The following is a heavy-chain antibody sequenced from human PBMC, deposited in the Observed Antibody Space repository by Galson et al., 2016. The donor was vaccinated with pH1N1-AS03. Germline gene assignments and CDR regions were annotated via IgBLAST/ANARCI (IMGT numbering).Heavy chain of an antibody. CDR2: IDPSDSYI. Sequence: QSGAEVKKPGESLRISCKGSGYSFTSYWINWVRQMPGKGLEWIGRIDPSDSYINYSPAFEGRVTISSDKSTNTAYLQWNDLKSADTAVYFCATGHYYSGLYRDAFDTWGQGTRVTVSS. CDR3: ATGHYYSGLYRDAFDT. J-gene: IGHJ3*02. D-gene: IGHD1-26*01. CDR1: GYSFTSYW. V-gene: IGHV5-10-1*01.